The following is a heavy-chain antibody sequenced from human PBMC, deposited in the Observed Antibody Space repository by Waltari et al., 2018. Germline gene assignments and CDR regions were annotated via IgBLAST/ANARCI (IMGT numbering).Heavy chain of an antibody. CDR3: ARTVVVPAASRYYYYGMDV. Sequence: VQLVQSGAEVKKPGSSVKVSCKASGGTFSSYSISWARPAPGQGLEWMGGIIPILSIANYAQKFQGRVTITADKSTSPAYMELSSLRSEDTAVYYCARTVVVPAASRYYYYGMDVWGQGTTVTVSS. D-gene: IGHD2-2*01. J-gene: IGHJ6*02. CDR2: IIPILSIA. CDR1: GGTFSSYS. V-gene: IGHV1-69*10.